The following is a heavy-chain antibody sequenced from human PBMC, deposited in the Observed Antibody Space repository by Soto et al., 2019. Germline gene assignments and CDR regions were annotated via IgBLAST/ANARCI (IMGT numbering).Heavy chain of an antibody. D-gene: IGHD3-10*01. CDR3: ARDGGDGSGSYFPGAYYYGMDV. Sequence: SETLSLTCTVSGGSISSYYWSWIRQPPGKGLEWIGYIHYSGSTNYNPSLKSRVTISVDKSKNQFSLKLSSVTAADTAVYYCARDGGDGSGSYFPGAYYYGMDVWGQGTTVT. CDR2: IHYSGST. V-gene: IGHV4-59*12. J-gene: IGHJ6*02. CDR1: GGSISSYY.